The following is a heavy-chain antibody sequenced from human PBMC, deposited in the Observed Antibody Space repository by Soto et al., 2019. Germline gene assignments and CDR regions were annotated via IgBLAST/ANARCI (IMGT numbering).Heavy chain of an antibody. CDR3: TTPYDILTGFYPAYYYYGMDV. Sequence: GGSLRLSCAASGFTFSNAWMNWVRQAPGKGLEWVGRIKSKTDGGTTDYAAPVKGRFSISRDDSKNTLYLQMNSLKTEDTAVYYCTTPYDILTGFYPAYYYYGMDVWGQGTTVTVSS. CDR1: GFTFSNAW. CDR2: IKSKTDGGTT. J-gene: IGHJ6*02. V-gene: IGHV3-15*07. D-gene: IGHD3-9*01.